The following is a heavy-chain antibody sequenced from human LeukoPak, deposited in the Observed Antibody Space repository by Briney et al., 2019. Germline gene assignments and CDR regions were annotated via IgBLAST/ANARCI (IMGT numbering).Heavy chain of an antibody. CDR3: ARRVGSWSVNWFDP. CDR1: GGSISSGTYY. Sequence: PSETLSLTSSVSGGSISSGTYYWAWFRRPPGKGLEWIGSFYYGGSYSGSTFYNPSLESRVTVSVDTSKSQFSLKLTSVTAADTAVYYCARRVGSWSVNWFDPWGQGTRVTVSS. J-gene: IGHJ5*02. D-gene: IGHD1-1*01. V-gene: IGHV4-39*01. CDR2: FYYGGSYSGST.